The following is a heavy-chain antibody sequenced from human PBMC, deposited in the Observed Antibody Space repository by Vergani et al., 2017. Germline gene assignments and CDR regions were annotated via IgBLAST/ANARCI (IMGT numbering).Heavy chain of an antibody. D-gene: IGHD2/OR15-2a*01. J-gene: IGHJ6*02. V-gene: IGHV4-39*07. CDR2: IYYSGST. CDR1: GGSISSSSYY. Sequence: QLQLQESGPGLVKPSETLSLTCTVSGGSISSSSYYWGWIRQPPGKGLEWIGSIYYSGSTYYNPSLKSRVTISVDTSKNQFSLKLSSVTAADTAVYYCARLQILSSFSPSSYTNYYYGMDVWGQGTTVTVSS. CDR3: ARLQILSSFSPSSYTNYYYGMDV.